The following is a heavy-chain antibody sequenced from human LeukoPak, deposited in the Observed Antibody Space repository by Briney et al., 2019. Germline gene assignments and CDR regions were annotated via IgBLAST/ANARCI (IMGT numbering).Heavy chain of an antibody. CDR3: ARAGVSSPNGWWYDS. CDR1: GFTFSAYY. CDR2: INGGGGEK. D-gene: IGHD2-15*01. V-gene: IGHV3-7*03. Sequence: GGSLRLSCVASGFTFSAYYMTWVRQAPGKGLEWVANINGGGGEKNYVDSVKGRFTISRDNAKSSLYLQMNSLRAEDTAVYYCARAGVSSPNGWWYDSWGQGTLVTVSS. J-gene: IGHJ5*02.